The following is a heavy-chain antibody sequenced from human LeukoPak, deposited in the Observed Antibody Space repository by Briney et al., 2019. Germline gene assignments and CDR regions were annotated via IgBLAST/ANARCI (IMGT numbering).Heavy chain of an antibody. J-gene: IGHJ4*02. CDR1: GYTFTNYY. Sequence: GASVKVSCKASGYTFTNYYMHWVRQDPGQGLEWMGWINPNSGGTNYAQKFQGRVTMTRDTSISTAYMELSRLRSDDTAVYYCARSHPVGATPDFDYWGQGTLVTVSS. V-gene: IGHV1-2*02. CDR3: ARSHPVGATPDFDY. CDR2: INPNSGGT. D-gene: IGHD1-26*01.